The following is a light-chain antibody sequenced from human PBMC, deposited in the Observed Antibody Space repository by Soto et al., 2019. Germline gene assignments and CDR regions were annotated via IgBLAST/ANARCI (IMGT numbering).Light chain of an antibody. Sequence: QSVLTQPASVSGSPGQSITISCTGTSSDVGAYNLVSWYQQFPGKAPKLMIYEVSNRPSGVSDRFSGSKSGNTASLIISGLQAEDEADYYCSSQTGSATVLFGGGTKLTVL. J-gene: IGLJ2*01. CDR2: EVS. CDR1: SSDVGAYNL. CDR3: SSQTGSATVL. V-gene: IGLV2-14*01.